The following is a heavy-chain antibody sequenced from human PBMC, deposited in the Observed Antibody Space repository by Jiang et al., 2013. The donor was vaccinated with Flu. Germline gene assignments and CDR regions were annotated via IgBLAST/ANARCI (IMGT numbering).Heavy chain of an antibody. CDR2: ISGSGGST. V-gene: IGHV3-23*01. CDR3: AKDGGIRIFGVVHYGMDV. D-gene: IGHD3-3*01. CDR1: GFTFSSCG. J-gene: IGHJ6*04. Sequence: GGLVQPGGSLRLSCAASGFTFSSCGMSWVRQAPGKGLEWVSAISGSGGSTYYADSVKGRFTISRDNSKNTLYLQMNSLRAEDTAVYYCAKDGGIRIFGVVHYGMDVWGKGTTVTVSS.